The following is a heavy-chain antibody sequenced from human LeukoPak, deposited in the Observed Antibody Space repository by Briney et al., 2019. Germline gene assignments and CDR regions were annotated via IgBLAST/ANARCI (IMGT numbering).Heavy chain of an antibody. Sequence: GGSLRLSCAASGFTFSSYSMNWVRQAPGKGLEWVSSISSSSSYIYYADSVKGRFTISRDNAKNSLYLQMNSLRAEDTAVYYCAREYSSSWSKFDYWGQGTLVTVSS. D-gene: IGHD6-13*01. V-gene: IGHV3-21*04. J-gene: IGHJ4*02. CDR3: AREYSSSWSKFDY. CDR2: ISSSSSYI. CDR1: GFTFSSYS.